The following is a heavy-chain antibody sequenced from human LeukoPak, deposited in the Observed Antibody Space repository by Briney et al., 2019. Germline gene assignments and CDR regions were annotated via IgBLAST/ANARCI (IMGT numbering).Heavy chain of an antibody. CDR3: ARDRSSRPPDAFDI. CDR1: GFTFSDSG. CDR2: IWYDGSNR. V-gene: IGHV3-33*01. Sequence: GGSLRLSCAASGFTFSDSGMHWVRQAPGKGLEWVAVIWYDGSNRYYADSVKGRFTISRDDSENTLYLQMNSLRAEDTAVYYCARDRSSRPPDAFDIWGQGTMVTVSS. J-gene: IGHJ3*02.